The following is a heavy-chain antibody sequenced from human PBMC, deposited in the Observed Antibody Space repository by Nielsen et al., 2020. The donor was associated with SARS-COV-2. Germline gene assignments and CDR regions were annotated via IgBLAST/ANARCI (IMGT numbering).Heavy chain of an antibody. CDR2: IKLGGSEK. Sequence: GESLKISCVVSGFNFRGYWMTWVRQAPGKGLEWVGNIKLGGSEKYYVDSVKGRFTISRDNARNTLYLQMNSLRVEDTAVYYCARVGSYGYPEYLDYWGQGALVTVSS. CDR1: GFNFRGYW. D-gene: IGHD5-18*01. J-gene: IGHJ4*02. V-gene: IGHV3-7*01. CDR3: ARVGSYGYPEYLDY.